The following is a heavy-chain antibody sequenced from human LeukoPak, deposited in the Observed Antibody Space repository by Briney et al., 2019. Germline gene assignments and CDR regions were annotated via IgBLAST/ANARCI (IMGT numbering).Heavy chain of an antibody. J-gene: IGHJ4*02. D-gene: IGHD3-9*01. CDR2: ISAYNGNT. V-gene: IGHV1-18*04. Sequence: ASVKVSCKASGYTFTSYGISWVRQAPGQGLEWMGWISAYNGNTNYAQKLQGRVTMTTDTSTSTAYMELRSLRSDDTAVYYCAREERYFDWLSGDFDHWGQGTLVTVSS. CDR1: GYTFTSYG. CDR3: AREERYFDWLSGDFDH.